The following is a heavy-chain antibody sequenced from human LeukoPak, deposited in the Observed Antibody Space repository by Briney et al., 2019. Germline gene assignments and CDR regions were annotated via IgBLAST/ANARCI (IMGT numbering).Heavy chain of an antibody. CDR1: GGSISSGSYY. D-gene: IGHD1-1*01. J-gene: IGHJ3*01. CDR3: AKELIITATGTVGFDF. V-gene: IGHV4-39*07. Sequence: PSQTLSLTCTVSGGSISSGSYYWSWIRQPPGKGLEWIGSIYHSGSTYYNPSLKSRVTISVDTSKNQFSLKLSSVTAADTAVYYCAKELIITATGTVGFDFWGQGTMVTVSS. CDR2: IYHSGST.